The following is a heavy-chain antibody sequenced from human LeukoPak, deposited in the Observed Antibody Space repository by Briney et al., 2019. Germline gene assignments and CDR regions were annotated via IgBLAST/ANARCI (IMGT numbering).Heavy chain of an antibody. V-gene: IGHV3-23*01. J-gene: IGHJ4*02. CDR3: ARLNDSSGYHPYYFDY. CDR2: ISGSGGST. Sequence: PGGSLRLSCAASGFTFSSYAMSWVRQAPGKGLEWVSAISGSGGSTYYADSVKGRFTISRDNSKNTLYLQMNSLRSEDTAVYYCARLNDSSGYHPYYFDYWGQGTLVTVSS. D-gene: IGHD3-22*01. CDR1: GFTFSSYA.